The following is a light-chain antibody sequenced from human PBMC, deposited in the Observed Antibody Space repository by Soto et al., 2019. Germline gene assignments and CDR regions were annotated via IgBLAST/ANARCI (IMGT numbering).Light chain of an antibody. CDR2: DVS. Sequence: QSALTQPASVSGSPGQSITISCTGTSSDVGVYNYVSWYQQHPGKAPKLMIYDVSNRPSGVSNRFSGSKSGNTASLTISGLRAEDEADYYCSSYTTSSTYVFGTGTKLTVL. CDR3: SSYTTSSTYV. CDR1: SSDVGVYNY. J-gene: IGLJ1*01. V-gene: IGLV2-14*03.